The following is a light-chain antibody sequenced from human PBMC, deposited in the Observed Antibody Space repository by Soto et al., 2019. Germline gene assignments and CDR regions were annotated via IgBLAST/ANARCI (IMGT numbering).Light chain of an antibody. CDR1: QGIRND. CDR2: GAS. CDR3: LQDYNYPWT. V-gene: IGKV1-6*01. Sequence: AIQMTQSPSSLSASVGDRVTITCRASQGIRNDLGWYQQKPGKAPKLLIYGASSLQSGVPSRFSGSGSGTDFTLTISSLHPEDFASYYCLQDYNYPWTFGQGTKVEIK. J-gene: IGKJ1*01.